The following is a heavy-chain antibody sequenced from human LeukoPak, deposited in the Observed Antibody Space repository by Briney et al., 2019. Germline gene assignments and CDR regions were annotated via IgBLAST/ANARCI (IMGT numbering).Heavy chain of an antibody. CDR3: ARDGEYYDFWSGYYRNNNWFDP. Sequence: PSETLSLTCTASGGSISSHYWSWIRQPPGRGLEWMGYIYYSGSTNYNPSLKSRVTISVDTSKNQFSLKLSSVTAADTAVYYCARDGEYYDFWSGYYRNNNWFDPWGQGTLVTVSS. V-gene: IGHV4-59*11. CDR2: IYYSGST. D-gene: IGHD3-3*01. J-gene: IGHJ5*02. CDR1: GGSISSHY.